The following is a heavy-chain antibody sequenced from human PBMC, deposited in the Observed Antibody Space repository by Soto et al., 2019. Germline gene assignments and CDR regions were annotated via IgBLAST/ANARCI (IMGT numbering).Heavy chain of an antibody. CDR2: IVVGSGNT. CDR1: GFTFTSSA. J-gene: IGHJ6*02. CDR3: AAAQRIGTTVYYYYGMDV. V-gene: IGHV1-58*01. D-gene: IGHD4-4*01. Sequence: SVKVSCKASGFTFTSSAVRWVRQARGQRLEWIGWIVVGSGNTNYAQKFQERVTITRDMSTSTAYMELSSLRSEDTAVYYCAAAQRIGTTVYYYYGMDVWGQGTTVTVSS.